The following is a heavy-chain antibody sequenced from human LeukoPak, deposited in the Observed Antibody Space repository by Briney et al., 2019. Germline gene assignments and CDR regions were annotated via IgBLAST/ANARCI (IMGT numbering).Heavy chain of an antibody. CDR2: IYYNGRT. J-gene: IGHJ5*02. V-gene: IGHV4-39*07. CDR3: VRDPKSAVAADWFDP. Sequence: PSETLSLTCTVSGDSISSSTYYWGWIRQPPGKGLEWIGSIYYNGRTYYSPSLKSRVTISLDTSNQFSLRLDSMTAADTAVYYCVRDPKSAVAADWFDPWGQGTLVTVSS. CDR1: GDSISSSTYY. D-gene: IGHD6-19*01.